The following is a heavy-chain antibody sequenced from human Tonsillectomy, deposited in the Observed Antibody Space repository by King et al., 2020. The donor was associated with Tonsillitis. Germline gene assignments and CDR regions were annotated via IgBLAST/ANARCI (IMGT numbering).Heavy chain of an antibody. V-gene: IGHV3-21*01. Sequence: QLVQSGGGLVKPGGSLRLSCAASGFTFSTYSMNWVRQAPGKGLEWVSSISSRSSYTFYADSVKGRFTISRDNAKNSLYLQMNSLRAEDTAVYYCARDPPYFGRPSRYFQHWGQGTLVTVSS. CDR3: ARDPPYFGRPSRYFQH. CDR1: GFTFSTYS. J-gene: IGHJ1*01. D-gene: IGHD2-21*01. CDR2: ISSRSSYT.